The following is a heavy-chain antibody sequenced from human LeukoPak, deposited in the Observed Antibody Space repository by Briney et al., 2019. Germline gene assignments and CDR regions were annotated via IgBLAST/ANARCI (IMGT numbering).Heavy chain of an antibody. CDR1: GFTFSSYG. J-gene: IGHJ4*02. CDR3: AKDLSLYYYDSSGYDY. CDR2: ISYDGSNK. V-gene: IGHV3-30*18. Sequence: GGSLRLSCAASGFTFSSYGMHWVRQAPGKGLEWVAVISYDGSNKYYADSAKGRFTISRDNSKNTLYLQMNSLRAEDTAVYYCAKDLSLYYYDSSGYDYWGQGTLVTVSS. D-gene: IGHD3-22*01.